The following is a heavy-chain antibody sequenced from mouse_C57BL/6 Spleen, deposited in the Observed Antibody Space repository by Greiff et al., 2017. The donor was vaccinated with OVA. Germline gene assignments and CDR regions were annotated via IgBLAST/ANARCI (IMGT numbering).Heavy chain of an antibody. J-gene: IGHJ4*01. CDR2: ISYDGSN. Sequence: EVKLQESGPGLVKPSQSLSLTCSVTGYSITSGYYWNWIRQFPGNKLEWMGYISYDGSNNYNPSLKNRISITRDTSKNQFFLKLNSVTTEDTATYYCARNLPGHAMDYWGQGTSVTVSS. D-gene: IGHD2-1*01. V-gene: IGHV3-6*01. CDR1: GYSITSGYY. CDR3: ARNLPGHAMDY.